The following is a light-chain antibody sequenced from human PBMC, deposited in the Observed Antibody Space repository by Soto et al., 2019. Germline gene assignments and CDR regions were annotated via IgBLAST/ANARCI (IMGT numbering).Light chain of an antibody. Sequence: QSVLTQPPSASGSPGQSVTISCSGTSTDLGGNNYVSWYQQYPGRAPKLMIYEVTKRPSGVPDRFSGSKSGNTASLTVSGLQAEDEADYYCSSYAASNNFYFVFGGGTKVTVL. J-gene: IGLJ3*02. CDR2: EVT. CDR3: SSYAASNNFYFV. CDR1: STDLGGNNY. V-gene: IGLV2-8*01.